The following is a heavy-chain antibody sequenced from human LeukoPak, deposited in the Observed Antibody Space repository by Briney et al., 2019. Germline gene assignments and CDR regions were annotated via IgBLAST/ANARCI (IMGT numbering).Heavy chain of an antibody. J-gene: IGHJ4*02. Sequence: GASVKVSCKTSGYIFTPHHIHWMRQAPGQGLELLGWVSAANDPEYSQKFQGRVAITRDASATTSYLELNSLKSEDTAVYYCAMSVEMPPIPSLDYWGQGTLVTVSS. D-gene: IGHD5-24*01. CDR1: GYIFTPHH. CDR2: VSAANDP. CDR3: AMSVEMPPIPSLDY. V-gene: IGHV1-3*01.